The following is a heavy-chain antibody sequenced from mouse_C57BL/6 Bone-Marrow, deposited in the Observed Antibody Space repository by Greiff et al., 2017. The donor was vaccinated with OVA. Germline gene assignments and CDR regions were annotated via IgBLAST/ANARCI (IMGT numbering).Heavy chain of an antibody. Sequence: QVQLQQPGAELVKPGASVKLSCKASGYTFTSYWMQWVKQRPGQGLEWIGEIDPSDSYTNYNQKFKGKATLTVDTSSSTAYMQLSSLTSEDSAVYYCARSFITTVVGPFDYWGQGTTLTVSS. D-gene: IGHD1-1*01. CDR2: IDPSDSYT. V-gene: IGHV1-50*01. J-gene: IGHJ2*01. CDR1: GYTFTSYW. CDR3: ARSFITTVVGPFDY.